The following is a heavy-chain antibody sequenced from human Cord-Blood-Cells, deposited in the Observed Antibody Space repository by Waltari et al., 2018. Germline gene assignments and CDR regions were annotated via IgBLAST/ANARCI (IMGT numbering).Heavy chain of an antibody. CDR1: GGSISSYY. V-gene: IGHV4-59*01. D-gene: IGHD1-20*01. Sequence: QVQLQESGPGLVKPSETLSLTCTVSGGSISSYYWSWIRQPPGKGLEWIGYIYDSGSTNDNPSRTSRVTISGDTSKNQFSLKLSSVTAADTAVYYCASITNPYDAFDIWGQGTMVTVSS. J-gene: IGHJ3*02. CDR2: IYDSGST. CDR3: ASITNPYDAFDI.